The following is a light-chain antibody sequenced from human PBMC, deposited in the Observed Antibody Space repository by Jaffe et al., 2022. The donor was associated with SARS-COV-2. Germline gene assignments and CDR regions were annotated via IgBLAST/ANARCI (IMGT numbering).Light chain of an antibody. Sequence: SYELNQPPTVSVSPGQTASITCSGDKLGDKYASWYQQRPGQSPVLVIYQDTKRPSGIPERFSGSNSGNTAALTISGTQAMDEADYYCQAWDSRKVVFGGGTKLTVL. CDR1: KLGDKY. CDR2: QDT. V-gene: IGLV3-1*01. J-gene: IGLJ2*01. CDR3: QAWDSRKVV.